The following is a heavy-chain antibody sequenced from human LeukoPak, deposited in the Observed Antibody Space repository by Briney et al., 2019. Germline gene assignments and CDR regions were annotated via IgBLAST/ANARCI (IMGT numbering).Heavy chain of an antibody. V-gene: IGHV1-46*01. CDR1: GHTFTSYY. J-gene: IGHJ4*02. D-gene: IGHD5-12*01. CDR3: ARVVTGYSGYDFRGSGGNYFDY. CDR2: INPSGGST. Sequence: ASVKVSCKATGHTFTSYYMHWVRQAPGQGLEWMGIINPSGGSTSYAQKFQGRVTMTRDTSTNTVYMDLSSLRSEDTAVYYCARVVTGYSGYDFRGSGGNYFDYWGQGTLVTVSS.